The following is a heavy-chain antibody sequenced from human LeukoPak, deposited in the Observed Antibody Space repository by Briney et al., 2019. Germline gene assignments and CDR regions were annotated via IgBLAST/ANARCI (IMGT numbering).Heavy chain of an antibody. CDR2: INPNSGDT. D-gene: IGHD1-14*01. CDR3: ASDRSYNKGPLDY. Sequence: ASMKVSCKASGYTFTDYYMHWVRQAPGQGLEWMGWINPNSGDTKYAQKFQGWVTMTRDTPISTAYMELSRLTSDDTAVYYCASDRSYNKGPLDYWGQGTLVTVSS. V-gene: IGHV1-2*04. CDR1: GYTFTDYY. J-gene: IGHJ4*02.